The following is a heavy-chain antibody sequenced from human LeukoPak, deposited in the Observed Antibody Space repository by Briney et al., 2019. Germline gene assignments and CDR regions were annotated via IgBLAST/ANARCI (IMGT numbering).Heavy chain of an antibody. CDR3: ARLIAAALEPNWFDP. J-gene: IGHJ5*02. Sequence: TSETLSLTCTVSGGSISSYYWSWIRQPPGKGLEWIGYIYYSGSTNYNPSLKSRVTISVDTSKNQFSLKLSSVTAADTAVYYCARLIAAALEPNWFDPWGQGTLVTVSS. CDR2: IYYSGST. V-gene: IGHV4-59*01. CDR1: GGSISSYY. D-gene: IGHD6-13*01.